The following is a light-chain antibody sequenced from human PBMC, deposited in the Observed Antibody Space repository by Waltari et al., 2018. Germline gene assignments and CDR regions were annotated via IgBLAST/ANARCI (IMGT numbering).Light chain of an antibody. CDR2: GAS. CDR1: QSVSSRY. CDR3: QQYGRTPKYT. V-gene: IGKV3-20*01. Sequence: EIVLTQSPDTLSLSPGEKATLSCRASQSVSSRYLAWYQQKPGQAPRLLIYGASSRATGIPDRFSGSGSGTDFTLTISRLEPEDFAVYYCQQYGRTPKYTFGQGTKLEIK. J-gene: IGKJ2*01.